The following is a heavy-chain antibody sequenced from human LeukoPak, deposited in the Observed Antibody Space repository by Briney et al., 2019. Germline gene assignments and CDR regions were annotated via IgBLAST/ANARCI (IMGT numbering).Heavy chain of an antibody. CDR2: ISGSGGST. Sequence: PGGSMRLSCAASGFTFSSYAMSWVRQAPGKGLEWVSAISGSGGSTYYADSVKGRLTIARDSAKSSLYLQMNSLRAEDTAVYYCAKKGYYSFDAFDIWGQGTMVTVSS. CDR1: GFTFSSYA. V-gene: IGHV3-23*01. J-gene: IGHJ3*02. D-gene: IGHD3-22*01. CDR3: AKKGYYSFDAFDI.